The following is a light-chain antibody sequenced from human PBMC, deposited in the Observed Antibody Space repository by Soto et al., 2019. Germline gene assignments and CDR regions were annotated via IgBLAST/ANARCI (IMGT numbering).Light chain of an antibody. CDR2: GAS. V-gene: IGKV3-20*01. Sequence: EDVLTQSPGTLSLSPGESATLSCRASQRVSTSFIAGYQQKPGQAPRLLMYGASNRATGIPDRFSGSGSGTDFTLTISRLEPEDFAVYYCQQDCGSPPGVTFGGGTKVESK. J-gene: IGKJ4*01. CDR3: QQDCGSPPGVT. CDR1: QRVSTSF.